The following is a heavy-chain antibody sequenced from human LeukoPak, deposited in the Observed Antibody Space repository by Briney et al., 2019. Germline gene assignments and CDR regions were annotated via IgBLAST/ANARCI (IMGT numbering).Heavy chain of an antibody. V-gene: IGHV3-74*01. D-gene: IGHD6-19*01. CDR1: GFTFKLYW. CDR3: RTGSGQGGAFDI. CDR2: INDDGSDT. J-gene: IGHJ3*02. Sequence: GGSLRLSCAASGFTFKLYWMHWVRQVPGKGPVWVSRINDDGSDTIYADSVRGRFTISRDDAKNTVYLQMNSLRAEDTAVYYCRTGSGQGGAFDIWGQGTMVTVSS.